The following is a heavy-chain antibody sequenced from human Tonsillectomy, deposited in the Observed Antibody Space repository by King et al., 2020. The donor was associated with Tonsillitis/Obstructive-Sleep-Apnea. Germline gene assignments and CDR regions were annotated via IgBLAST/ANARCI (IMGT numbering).Heavy chain of an antibody. J-gene: IGHJ4*02. CDR1: GGSISNMNW. CDR2: IYTSGGT. D-gene: IGHD4-17*01. Sequence: VQLQESGPGLVKPSGTLSLTCAVSGGSISNMNWWSWVRPPPGKGLEWIGEIYTSGGTNFNPSLKSRVTISVDKSKNQFSLEPSSVTAADTAVYYCARRGYGDFPSDFWGQGTLVTVSS. CDR3: ARRGYGDFPSDF. V-gene: IGHV4-4*02.